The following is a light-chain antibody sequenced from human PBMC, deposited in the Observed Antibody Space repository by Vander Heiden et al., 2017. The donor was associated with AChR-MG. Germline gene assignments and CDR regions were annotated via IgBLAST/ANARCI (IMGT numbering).Light chain of an antibody. V-gene: IGKV3D-15*01. CDR1: ESIGNN. CDR2: GES. CDR3: QQYNAWPPIT. Sequence: EIVMPQSPATLSVSPGERATLSCRASESIGNNLAWYQQEPGQARRIVIYGESTRATGVPARFSGRGSGTEFTLTIASLQSEDFALYVCQQYNAWPPITFGQGTRLEIK. J-gene: IGKJ5*01.